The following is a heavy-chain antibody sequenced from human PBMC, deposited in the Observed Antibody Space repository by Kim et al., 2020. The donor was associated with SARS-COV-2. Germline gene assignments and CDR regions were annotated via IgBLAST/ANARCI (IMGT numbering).Heavy chain of an antibody. CDR2: VSYDGNNK. V-gene: IGHV3-30*18. CDR1: GFTFSSYG. CDR3: AKESSWEMKAAFDY. Sequence: GGSLRLSCAASGFTFSSYGMQWVRQAPGKGLEWVAVVSYDGNNKFYADSVKVRFTISRDNSKNTLSLQMNSLRGEDTAVYYCAKESSWEMKAAFDYWGQGTLVTVSS. D-gene: IGHD2-2*01. J-gene: IGHJ4*02.